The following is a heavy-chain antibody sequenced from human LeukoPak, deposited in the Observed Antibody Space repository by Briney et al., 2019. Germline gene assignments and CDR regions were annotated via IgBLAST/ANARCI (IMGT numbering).Heavy chain of an antibody. J-gene: IGHJ3*02. CDR3: ARDRDSSGYYRHDAFDI. D-gene: IGHD3-22*01. CDR2: IIPIFGTA. CDR1: GGTFSSYA. V-gene: IGHV1-69*05. Sequence: SVKVSYKASGGTFSSYAISWVRQAPGQGLEWMGGIIPIFGTANYAQKFQGRVTITTDESTSTAYMELSSLRSEDTAAYYCARDRDSSGYYRHDAFDIWGQGTMVTVSS.